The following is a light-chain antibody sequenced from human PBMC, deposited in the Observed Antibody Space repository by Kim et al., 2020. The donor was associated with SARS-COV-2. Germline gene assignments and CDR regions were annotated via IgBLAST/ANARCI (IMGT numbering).Light chain of an antibody. CDR1: YAHRTYA. V-gene: IGLV4-69*01. Sequence: SVKLTGTLSYAHRTYAIAWHQQQPEKGPRYVMRINSDGSHTKGDDVPDRFSGSSSGAERYLTISSLQSEDEADYYCQTWSTGIGVFGGGTKVTVL. CDR2: INSDGSH. CDR3: QTWSTGIGV. J-gene: IGLJ2*01.